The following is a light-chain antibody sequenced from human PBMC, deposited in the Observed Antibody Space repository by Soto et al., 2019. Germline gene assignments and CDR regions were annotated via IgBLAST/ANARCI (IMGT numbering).Light chain of an antibody. CDR3: QQGYSTPIT. CDR1: QSISSY. Sequence: MTQSPSSLSASVGDRVTITCRASQSISSYLNWYQQKPGKAPKLLIYAASSLQSGVPSRFSGSGSGTDFTLTISSLQPEDFATYYCQQGYSTPITFGQGTRLEI. J-gene: IGKJ5*01. V-gene: IGKV1-39*01. CDR2: AAS.